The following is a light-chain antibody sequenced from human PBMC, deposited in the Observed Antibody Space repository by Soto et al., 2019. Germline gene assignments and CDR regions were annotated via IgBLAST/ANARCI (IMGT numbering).Light chain of an antibody. Sequence: MYMSPSTLSAYVGDRVTITCRASERISSWLAWYQQKPGKAPNLLIYDASSLQSGVPSRFSGIGSGTEFTLTISSLQPDDFATYYCQQYNSHRTFGQRTK. J-gene: IGKJ1*01. V-gene: IGKV1-5*01. CDR2: DAS. CDR3: QQYNSHRT. CDR1: ERISSW.